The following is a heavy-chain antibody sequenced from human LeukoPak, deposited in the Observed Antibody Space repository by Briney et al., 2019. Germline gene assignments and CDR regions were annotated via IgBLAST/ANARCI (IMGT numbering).Heavy chain of an antibody. CDR2: IKQDGSEK. D-gene: IGHD5-12*01. Sequence: PGGSLRLSCAASGFTFSSYWMSWVRQAPGKGLEWVANIKQDGSEKYYVDSVKGRFTISRDNAENSLYLQMNSLRAEDTAVFYCARSYSGYDRPNNWFDPWGQGTLVTVSS. CDR3: ARSYSGYDRPNNWFDP. CDR1: GFTFSSYW. V-gene: IGHV3-7*01. J-gene: IGHJ5*02.